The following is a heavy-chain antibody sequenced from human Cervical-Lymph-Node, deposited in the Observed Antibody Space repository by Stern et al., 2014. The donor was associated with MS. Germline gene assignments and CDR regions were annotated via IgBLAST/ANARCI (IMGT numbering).Heavy chain of an antibody. V-gene: IGHV1-18*01. Sequence: VQLEESGAEVKKPWASVKVSCKASGYTFTSSGISWVRQAPGQVLDWMGWISAYNCNPNYAQKLQGRVTMTTDTSTSTAYMELRSLRSDDTAVYYCARGLLGSENAFDIWGQGTMVTVSS. CDR3: ARGLLGSENAFDI. CDR2: ISAYNCNP. D-gene: IGHD2-15*01. J-gene: IGHJ3*02. CDR1: GYTFTSSG.